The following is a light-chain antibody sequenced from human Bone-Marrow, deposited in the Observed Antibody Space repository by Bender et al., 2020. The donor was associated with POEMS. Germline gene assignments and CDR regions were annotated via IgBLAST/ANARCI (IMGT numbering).Light chain of an antibody. V-gene: IGLV2-8*01. CDR2: EVT. CDR1: SSDVGGYNY. CDR3: CSYAVTIIFS. J-gene: IGLJ2*01. Sequence: QSALTQPPSASGSPGQSVTISCTGTSSDVGGYNYVSWYQQHPGKAPKLMIYEVTKRPSGVSDRFSGSKSGNTASLTISGLQAEDEADYYCCSYAVTIIFSFGGGTKVTVL.